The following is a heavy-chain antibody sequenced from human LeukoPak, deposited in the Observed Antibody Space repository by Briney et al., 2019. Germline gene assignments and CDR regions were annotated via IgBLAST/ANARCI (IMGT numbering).Heavy chain of an antibody. CDR1: GFTFTTFW. V-gene: IGHV3-74*01. Sequence: GGSLRLSCATSGFTFTTFWMHWVRQAPGKGLVWVSRINHDGSSTNYADSVKGRFTISRDNAKNTVYLQMNSLRAEDTAVYYCVRDWGYDSSGYWQKYFDTWGQGSLVTVSS. J-gene: IGHJ4*02. D-gene: IGHD3-22*01. CDR2: INHDGSST. CDR3: VRDWGYDSSGYWQKYFDT.